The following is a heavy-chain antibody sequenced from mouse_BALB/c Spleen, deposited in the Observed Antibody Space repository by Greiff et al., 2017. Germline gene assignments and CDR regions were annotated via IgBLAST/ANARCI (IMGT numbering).Heavy chain of an antibody. Sequence: EVQVVESGGGLVQPGGSMKLSCVASGFTFSNYWMNWVRQSPEKGLEWVAEIRLKSNNYATHYAESVKGRFTISRDDSKSSVYLQMNNLRAEDTGIYYCTITTVVESSPFDYWGQGTTLTVSS. J-gene: IGHJ2*01. D-gene: IGHD1-1*01. CDR2: IRLKSNNYAT. CDR3: TITTVVESSPFDY. V-gene: IGHV6-6*02. CDR1: GFTFSNYW.